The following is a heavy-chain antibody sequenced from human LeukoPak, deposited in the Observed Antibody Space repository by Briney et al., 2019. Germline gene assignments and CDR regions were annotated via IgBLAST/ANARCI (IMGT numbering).Heavy chain of an antibody. V-gene: IGHV3-23*01. CDR1: GFALSNHA. D-gene: IGHD4/OR15-4a*01. J-gene: IGHJ5*02. CDR3: ARGGAYDYGVLDA. CDR2: ISDTGKTT. Sequence: PGGSLRLSCEASGFALSNHAMTWVRQAPGEGLQWVSTISDTGKTTFYRDSVRGRFTISRDISNNTLYLQMDGLRADDTAVYYCARGGAYDYGVLDAWGQGTLVTVSS.